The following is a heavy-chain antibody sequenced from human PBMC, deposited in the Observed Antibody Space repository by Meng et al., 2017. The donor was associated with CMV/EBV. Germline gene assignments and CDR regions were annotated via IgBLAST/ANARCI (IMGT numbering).Heavy chain of an antibody. CDR1: VGTIGCYD. Sequence: VQSLDAGPGRGQPPAVRFSTAQCVVGTIGCYDRSWIRQPAGKGLEWIGRIHPSGSTNNNHSLKSRVTMSVDTSKNQFSLKLSSVTAADTAVYYCARDFRRSLEGITIFGVAYSWFDPWGQGTLVTVSS. D-gene: IGHD3-3*01. J-gene: IGHJ5*02. CDR3: ARDFRRSLEGITIFGVAYSWFDP. V-gene: IGHV4-4*07. CDR2: IHPSGST.